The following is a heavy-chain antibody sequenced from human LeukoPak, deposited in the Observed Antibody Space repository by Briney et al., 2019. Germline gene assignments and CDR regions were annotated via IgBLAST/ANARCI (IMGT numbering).Heavy chain of an antibody. CDR1: GYPFTSYG. CDR3: ARAGGYDDYGSTMNNFDY. V-gene: IGHV1-18*01. D-gene: IGHD4-17*01. J-gene: IGHJ4*02. CDR2: ISAYNGNT. Sequence: ASVKVSCKASGYPFTSYGITWVRQAPGQGLEWMGWISAYNGNTNYAQKLQGRVTMTTDTSTSTAYMELRSLRSDDTAVYYCARAGGYDDYGSTMNNFDYWGQGTLVTVSS.